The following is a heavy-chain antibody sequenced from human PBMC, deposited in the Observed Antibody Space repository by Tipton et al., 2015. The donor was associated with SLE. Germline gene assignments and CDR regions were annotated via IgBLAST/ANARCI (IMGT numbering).Heavy chain of an antibody. J-gene: IGHJ4*02. CDR2: ISFSGLT. CDR3: ARRLTRYSGYDYFDY. CDR1: GGSISGYY. V-gene: IGHV4-59*08. Sequence: TLSLTCTVSGGSISGYYWSWVRQPPGKGLEWIGYISFSGLTNYNPSVRSRVSISVDTSKNQFSLKLSSVTAADTAVYYCARRLTRYSGYDYFDYWGQGTLVTVSS. D-gene: IGHD5-12*01.